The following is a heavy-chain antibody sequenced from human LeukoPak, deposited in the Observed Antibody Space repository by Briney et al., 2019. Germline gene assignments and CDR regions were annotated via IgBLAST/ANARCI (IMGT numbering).Heavy chain of an antibody. Sequence: PGGSLRLSCAASGFTVSSNYMSWVRQAPGKGLEWVSVIYSGGSTCYADSVKGRFTISRDNSKNTLYLQMNSLRAEDTAVYYCAARKTSEYCSSTSCPIDYWGQGTLVTVSS. J-gene: IGHJ4*02. V-gene: IGHV3-53*01. CDR1: GFTVSSNY. D-gene: IGHD2-2*01. CDR2: IYSGGST. CDR3: AARKTSEYCSSTSCPIDY.